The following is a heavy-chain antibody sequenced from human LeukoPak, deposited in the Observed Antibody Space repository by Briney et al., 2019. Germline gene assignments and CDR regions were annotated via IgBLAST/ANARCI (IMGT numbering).Heavy chain of an antibody. Sequence: ASVKVFCKASGYTFTSYGISWVRQAPGQGLEWMGWISSYNGNTNYAQKLQGRATMTTDTSTSTAYMELSSLRSEDTAVYYCARGSIGRHFDYWGQGTLVTASS. CDR2: ISSYNGNT. D-gene: IGHD1-14*01. J-gene: IGHJ4*02. V-gene: IGHV1-18*01. CDR1: GYTFTSYG. CDR3: ARGSIGRHFDY.